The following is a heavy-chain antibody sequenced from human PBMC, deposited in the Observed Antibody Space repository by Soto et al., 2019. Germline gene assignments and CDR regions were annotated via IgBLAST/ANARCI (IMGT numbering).Heavy chain of an antibody. Sequence: SETLSLTCTVSGGSISGFYWSWIRQPPGKGLEWIGYIYYSGSTNYNPSLQSRVTISVDTSNNQFSLRLSSVTAADTAVYYCTRDTYGGGIWGQGTMVTVSS. CDR1: GGSISGFY. J-gene: IGHJ3*02. V-gene: IGHV4-59*01. D-gene: IGHD4-17*01. CDR2: IYYSGST. CDR3: TRDTYGGGI.